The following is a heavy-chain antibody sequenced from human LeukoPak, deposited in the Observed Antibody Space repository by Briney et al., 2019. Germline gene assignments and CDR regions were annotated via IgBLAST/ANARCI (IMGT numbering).Heavy chain of an antibody. J-gene: IGHJ4*02. CDR1: GGSISSGGYY. D-gene: IGHD5-18*01. CDR3: ASHVDTAMAGEYYFDY. V-gene: IGHV4-31*03. Sequence: SETLPLTCTVSGGSISSGGYYWSWIRQHPGKGLEWIGYIYYSGSTYYNPSLKSRVTISVDTSKNQFSLKLSSVTAADTAAYYCASHVDTAMAGEYYFDYWGQGTLVTVSS. CDR2: IYYSGST.